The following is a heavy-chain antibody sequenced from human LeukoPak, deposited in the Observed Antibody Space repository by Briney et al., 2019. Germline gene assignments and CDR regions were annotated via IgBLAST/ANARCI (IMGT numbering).Heavy chain of an antibody. J-gene: IGHJ5*02. CDR1: GFTFSSYA. D-gene: IGHD2-15*01. Sequence: PGGSLRLSCAASGFTFSSYAMSWVRQAPGKGLEWVSAISGSGGSTYYADSVKGRFTISRDNSKNTLYLQMDSLRAEDTATYYCHAVVVVIAARFDPWGQGSRVTVSS. V-gene: IGHV3-23*01. CDR3: HAVVVVIAARFDP. CDR2: ISGSGGST.